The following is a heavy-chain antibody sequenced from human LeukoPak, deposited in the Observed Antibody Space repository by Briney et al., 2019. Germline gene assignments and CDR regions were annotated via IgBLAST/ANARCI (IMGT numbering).Heavy chain of an antibody. CDR1: GFTLSNCA. J-gene: IGHJ4*02. CDR2: ISGRAGST. CDR3: AKDMARYCSGGSCPRAFDY. D-gene: IGHD2-15*01. Sequence: GGSLRPSCAASGFTLSNCAMSWGPPAPGKGLGWVSVISGRAGSTYYADSVRGRFTISRDNSRNTLSLQMNSLRDEDTAVYYCAKDMARYCSGGSCPRAFDYWGQGSLVTVSS. V-gene: IGHV3-23*01.